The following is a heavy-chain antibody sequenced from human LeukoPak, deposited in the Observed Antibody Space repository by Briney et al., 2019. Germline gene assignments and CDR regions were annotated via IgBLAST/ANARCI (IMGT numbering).Heavy chain of an antibody. CDR2: IYYSGST. D-gene: IGHD6-13*01. J-gene: IGHJ4*02. Sequence: SETLSLTCTVSGGSISSGDYYWSWIRQPPGKGLEWIGYIYYSGSTYYNPSLKSRVTISVDTSKNQFSLKLSSVTAADTAVYYCAISIAAAGMYDYWGQGTLVTVSS. CDR1: GGSISSGDYY. CDR3: AISIAAAGMYDY. V-gene: IGHV4-30-4*01.